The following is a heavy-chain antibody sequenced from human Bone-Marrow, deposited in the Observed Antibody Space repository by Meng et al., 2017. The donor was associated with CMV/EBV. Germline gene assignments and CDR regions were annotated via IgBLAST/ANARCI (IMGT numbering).Heavy chain of an antibody. CDR3: ARGGAFTVTRHPNSWFDP. J-gene: IGHJ5*02. Sequence: ASVKVSCKASGYTFTGYYMHWVRQAPGQGLEWMGWINPNSGGTNYAQKFQGRVTMTRDTSISTAYMELSRLRSDDTAVYYCARGGAFTVTRHPNSWFDPWGQGTLVTVSS. CDR1: GYTFTGYY. CDR2: INPNSGGT. V-gene: IGHV1-2*02. D-gene: IGHD4-11*01.